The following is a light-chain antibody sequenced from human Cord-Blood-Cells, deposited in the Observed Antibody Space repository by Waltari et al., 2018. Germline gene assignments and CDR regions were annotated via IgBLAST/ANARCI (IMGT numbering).Light chain of an antibody. CDR2: EVS. Sequence: QSALTQPASVSGSPGQSITISCTGTSSDVGGCNYDTWYQQHPGKAPKLMIYEVSNRPSGVSNRFSGSKSGNTASLTIAGLQAEDEADYYCSSYTSSSTWVFGGGTKLTVL. CDR3: SSYTSSSTWV. V-gene: IGLV2-14*01. J-gene: IGLJ3*02. CDR1: SSDVGGCNY.